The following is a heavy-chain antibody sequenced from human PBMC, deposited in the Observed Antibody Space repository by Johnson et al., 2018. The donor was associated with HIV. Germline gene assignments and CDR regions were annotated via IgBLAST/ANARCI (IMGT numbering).Heavy chain of an antibody. CDR1: GFTFSSYA. CDR2: ISGSI. Sequence: EVQLVESGGGVVRPGGSLRLSCAASGFTFSSYAMTWVRQAPGKGLEWVSTISGSIGYADSVKGRFTISRDNAKNSLYLQMNSLRAEDTALYYCAKALGIVVVLDAFDIWGQGTMVTVSS. D-gene: IGHD3-22*01. V-gene: IGHV3-9*01. J-gene: IGHJ3*02. CDR3: AKALGIVVVLDAFDI.